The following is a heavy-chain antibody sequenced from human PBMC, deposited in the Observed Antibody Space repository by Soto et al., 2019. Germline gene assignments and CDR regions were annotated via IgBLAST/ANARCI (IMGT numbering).Heavy chain of an antibody. V-gene: IGHV3-48*03. CDR1: TITVSTYE. CDR2: ISSSGTII. D-gene: IGHD3-10*01. CDR3: ARGRGFYGHY. J-gene: IGHJ4*02. Sequence: EVQLVESGGGLVQPGGSLRLSCAASTITVSTYEMNWVRQAPGKGLEWVSSISSSGTIIFYADSVKGRFTISRDNARNSLFLQMNSLRAEDAAVYYCARGRGFYGHYWGQGTLVTVSS.